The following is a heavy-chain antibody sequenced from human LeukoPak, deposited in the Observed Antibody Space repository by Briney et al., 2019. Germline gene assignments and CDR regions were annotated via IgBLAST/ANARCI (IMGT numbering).Heavy chain of an antibody. J-gene: IGHJ6*02. D-gene: IGHD3-3*01. CDR3: ARGGGYYDFWSGYYTGTYYYYGMDV. CDR1: GFTFSSYW. V-gene: IGHV3-7*05. Sequence: PGGSLRLSCAASGFTFSSYWMSWVRQAPGKGLEWVANIKQDGSEKYYVDSVKGRFTISRDNAKNSLYLQMNSLRAEDTAVYYCARGGGYYDFWSGYYTGTYYYYGMDVWGQGTTATVSS. CDR2: IKQDGSEK.